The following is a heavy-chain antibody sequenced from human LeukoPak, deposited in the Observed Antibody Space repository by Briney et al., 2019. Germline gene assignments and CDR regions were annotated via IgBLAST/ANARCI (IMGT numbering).Heavy chain of an antibody. D-gene: IGHD3-10*01. CDR3: ARGLGITMVRGVTPDYYYGMDV. CDR1: GGSFSGYY. Sequence: SETLSLTCAVYGGSFSGYYWSWIRQPPGKGLEWIGEINHSGSTNHNPSLKSRVTISVDTSKNQFSLKLSSVTAADTAVYYCARGLGITMVRGVTPDYYYGMDVWGKGTTVTVSS. CDR2: INHSGST. V-gene: IGHV4-34*01. J-gene: IGHJ6*04.